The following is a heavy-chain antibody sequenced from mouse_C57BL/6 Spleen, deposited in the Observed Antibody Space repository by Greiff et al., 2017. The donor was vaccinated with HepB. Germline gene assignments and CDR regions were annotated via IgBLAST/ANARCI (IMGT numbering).Heavy chain of an antibody. CDR2: INPSSGYT. V-gene: IGHV1-7*01. CDR1: GYTFTSYW. J-gene: IGHJ3*01. D-gene: IGHD2-3*01. Sequence: QVQLQQSGAELAKPGASVKLSCKASGYTFTSYWMHWVKQRPGQGLEWIGYINPSSGYTKYNQKFKDKATLTADKSSSTAYMQLCSLTYEDSAVYYCAREGDGYYGWFAYWGQGTLVTVSA. CDR3: AREGDGYYGWFAY.